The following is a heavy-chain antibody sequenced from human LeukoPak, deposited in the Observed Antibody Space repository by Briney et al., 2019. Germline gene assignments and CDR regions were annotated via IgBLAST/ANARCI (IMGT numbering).Heavy chain of an antibody. Sequence: GGSLRLSCAASGFTFSSYGMHWVRQAPGKGLEWVAVISYDGSNKYYADSVKGRFTISRDNSKNTLYLQMNSLRAEDTAVYYCAKETPLDYGDYCFDYWGQGTLVTVSS. CDR2: ISYDGSNK. CDR3: AKETPLDYGDYCFDY. J-gene: IGHJ4*02. D-gene: IGHD4-17*01. CDR1: GFTFSSYG. V-gene: IGHV3-30*18.